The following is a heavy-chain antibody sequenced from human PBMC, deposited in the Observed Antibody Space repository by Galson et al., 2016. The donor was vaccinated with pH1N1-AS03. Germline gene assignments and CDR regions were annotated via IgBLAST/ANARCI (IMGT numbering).Heavy chain of an antibody. CDR1: YG. CDR2: ISGDNGNT. Sequence: YGISWVRQAPGQGLEWMGWISGDNGNTNYAQKFQGRVTMTTDTSTSAAYMELRGLRSDDTAVFYCARDLGGGIIKEAYWGQGTLVTVSS. J-gene: IGHJ4*02. D-gene: IGHD3-10*01. V-gene: IGHV1-18*04. CDR3: ARDLGGGIIKEAY.